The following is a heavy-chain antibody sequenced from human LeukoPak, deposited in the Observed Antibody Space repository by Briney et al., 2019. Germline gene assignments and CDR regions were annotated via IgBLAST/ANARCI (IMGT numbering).Heavy chain of an antibody. V-gene: IGHV4-4*02. J-gene: IGHJ4*02. D-gene: IGHD1-14*01. Sequence: SKTLCLTCEVSGDSISSNRWCKWLREPPKKVQEWIGEVYHGGNTNYNPSLKSRVTISLDQSKNQFSLNLYSVTAADTAVYYCARSPEGTCRRGKCSFVGVALDYWGQGTLVPVSS. CDR2: VYHGGNT. CDR1: GDSISSNRW. CDR3: ARSPEGTCRRGKCSFVGVALDY.